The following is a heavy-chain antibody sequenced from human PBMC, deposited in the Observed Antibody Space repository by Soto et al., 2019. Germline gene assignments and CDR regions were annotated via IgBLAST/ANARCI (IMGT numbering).Heavy chain of an antibody. CDR1: GGSNSSGSYY. Sequence: PSETLSLTCTVSGGSNSSGSYYWQWIRQPPGRGLEWIGYIYYSGSTNYNPSLKSRVTISVDTSKSQLSMKMSSVTAADTAVYYGARERGGSPHYRSYGMDVWGQGTTVTVS. V-gene: IGHV4-61*01. CDR2: IYYSGST. J-gene: IGHJ6*02. CDR3: ARERGGSPHYRSYGMDV.